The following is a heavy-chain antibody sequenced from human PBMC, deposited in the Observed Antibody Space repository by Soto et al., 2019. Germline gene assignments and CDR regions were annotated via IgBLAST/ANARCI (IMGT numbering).Heavy chain of an antibody. J-gene: IGHJ3*02. D-gene: IGHD3-22*01. CDR2: TRNKGNSYST. CDR3: TINHYDTSGYSIDI. CDR1: GFTFSDHY. V-gene: IGHV3-72*01. Sequence: PGGSLRLSCAASGFTFSDHYMDWVRQAPGKGLEWVGRTRNKGNSYSTEYAASVKGRFTISRDDSKNSLYLQMNSLKTEDTAVYYCTINHYDTSGYSIDIWGQGTMVTVSS.